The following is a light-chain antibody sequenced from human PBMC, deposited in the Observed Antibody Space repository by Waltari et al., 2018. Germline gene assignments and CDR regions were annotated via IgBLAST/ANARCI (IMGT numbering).Light chain of an antibody. CDR2: GAS. Sequence: LTQSPGTLSLSPGERATLSCRASQSISRYLAWYQQRPGQAPRLLIYGASTRATGIPDRCIGSGSGTDFSLTISGLEPEDSAVYYCQHHFRLPATFGQGTKVEIK. CDR1: QSISRY. J-gene: IGKJ1*01. CDR3: QHHFRLPAT. V-gene: IGKV3-20*01.